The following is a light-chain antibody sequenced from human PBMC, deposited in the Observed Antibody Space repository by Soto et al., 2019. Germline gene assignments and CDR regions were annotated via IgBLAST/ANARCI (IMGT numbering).Light chain of an antibody. Sequence: QSALTQPPSASGSPGQSVTISCTGTSSDVGGYNYVSWYQHHPGKVPKVMIYEVSKRPSGVPDRFSGSKSGNTAALTVSGVHAEDDADYYCSSYAGSNSPEVFGTGTKLTVL. J-gene: IGLJ1*01. CDR1: SSDVGGYNY. V-gene: IGLV2-8*01. CDR2: EVS. CDR3: SSYAGSNSPEV.